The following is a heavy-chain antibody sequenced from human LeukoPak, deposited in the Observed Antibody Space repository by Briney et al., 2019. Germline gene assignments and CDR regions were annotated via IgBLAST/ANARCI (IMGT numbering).Heavy chain of an antibody. CDR3: AMKAVPRPRLHDAFDF. J-gene: IGHJ3*01. V-gene: IGHV3-30*02. CDR1: GFIFNTYG. Sequence: GGSLRLSCAASGFIFNTYGMHWVRQAPGKGLEWVAFIRNDGSDKYYAVSVKGRFTTSRDNSKNTLYLQMNSLRADDTAVYYCAMKAVPRPRLHDAFDFWGQGTVVSVSS. D-gene: IGHD4-11*01. CDR2: IRNDGSDK.